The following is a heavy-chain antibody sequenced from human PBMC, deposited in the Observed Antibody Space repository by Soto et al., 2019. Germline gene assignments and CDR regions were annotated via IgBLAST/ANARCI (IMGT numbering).Heavy chain of an antibody. CDR2: ISQTGAT. CDR3: ARAVSPYFGTWFDP. V-gene: IGHV4-30-2*01. Sequence: SETLSLTCAVSGGSITSGNSYSWAWIRQPPGRGLEWIGSISQTGATSYNPSLKSRVSVSLDKSKNQFSLRLSSVTAADMAVYYCARAVSPYFGTWFDPWGQGTLVTV. CDR1: GGSITSGNSYS. D-gene: IGHD3-10*01. J-gene: IGHJ5*02.